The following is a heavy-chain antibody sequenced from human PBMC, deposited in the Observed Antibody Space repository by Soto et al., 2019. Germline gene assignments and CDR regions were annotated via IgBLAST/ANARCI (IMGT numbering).Heavy chain of an antibody. CDR1: GGSLSRGSYF. D-gene: IGHD3-10*01. Sequence: ASETLSLTCTVSGGSLSRGSYFLSWIRQPPRKGLDWIGYIYYSGSTNYNPSLKSRVTISVDTSKNQFSLKLGSVTAADTAVYYCARDYYGSGSPTIWYHYGMAFWGQGSSVTVSS. CDR3: ARDYYGSGSPTIWYHYGMAF. CDR2: IYYSGST. V-gene: IGHV4-61*01. J-gene: IGHJ6*02.